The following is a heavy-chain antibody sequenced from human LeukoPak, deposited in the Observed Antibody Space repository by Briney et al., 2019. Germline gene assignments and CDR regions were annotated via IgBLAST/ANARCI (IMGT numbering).Heavy chain of an antibody. D-gene: IGHD3-10*01. CDR2: INPNSGDT. CDR1: GYSFTGYF. J-gene: IGHJ6*02. Sequence: ASLKVSCKTSGYSFTGYFMHWVRQAPGQGLGWMGWINPNSGDTKYAQRFQGRVTVTRDTSINTAYMELRRLTSDDTAVYYCARVPSMIRGVVNYGMDVRGQGTTVTVSS. V-gene: IGHV1-2*02. CDR3: ARVPSMIRGVVNYGMDV.